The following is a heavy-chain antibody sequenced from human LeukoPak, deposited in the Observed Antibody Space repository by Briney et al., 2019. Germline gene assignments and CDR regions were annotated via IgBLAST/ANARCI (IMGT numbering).Heavy chain of an antibody. V-gene: IGHV1-69*01. D-gene: IGHD2-21*02. Sequence: SVKVSCKASGGTFSSYAISWVRQAPGQGLEWMGGIIPIFGTANYAQKFQGRVTITADESTSTAYMELSNLRSEDTAVYYCARHPVTAIPLYFDYWGQGTLVTVSS. CDR3: ARHPVTAIPLYFDY. CDR1: GGTFSSYA. CDR2: IIPIFGTA. J-gene: IGHJ4*02.